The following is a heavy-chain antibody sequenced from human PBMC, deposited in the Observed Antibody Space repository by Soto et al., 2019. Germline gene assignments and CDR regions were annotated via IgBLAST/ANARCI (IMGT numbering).Heavy chain of an antibody. CDR1: GFTVSSNY. CDR3: ARVFWRYLYSYYGMDV. V-gene: IGHV3-53*01. Sequence: EVQLVESGGGLIQPGGSLRLSCAASGFTVSSNYMSWVRQAPGKGLEWVSVIYSGGSTYYADSVKGRFPISRDNSQNTLYIQLNSVRAKDTAVSYCARVFWRYLYSYYGMDVWSQETTVTVSS. J-gene: IGHJ6*02. D-gene: IGHD1-1*01. CDR2: IYSGGST.